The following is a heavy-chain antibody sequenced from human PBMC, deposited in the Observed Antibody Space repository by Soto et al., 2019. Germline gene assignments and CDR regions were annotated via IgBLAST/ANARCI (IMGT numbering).Heavy chain of an antibody. D-gene: IGHD2-21*02. Sequence: GGSLRLSCAASGFNVNSDYMNWVRQTPGKGLEWVASIYSGETTYYADSVRGRFTISSDKSKNTLYFQLSSLGIEDTAVYYCTRDGRGLGRLSLFEYWGQGVLVTVSS. J-gene: IGHJ4*02. CDR2: IYSGETT. V-gene: IGHV3-53*01. CDR3: TRDGRGLGRLSLFEY. CDR1: GFNVNSDY.